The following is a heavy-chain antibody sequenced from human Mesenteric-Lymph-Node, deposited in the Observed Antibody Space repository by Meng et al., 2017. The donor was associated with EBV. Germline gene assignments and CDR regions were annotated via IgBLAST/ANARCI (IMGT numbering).Heavy chain of an antibody. CDR1: GYTFTGYY. Sequence: QVQLVQSGAEVKKPGASVRVSCKASGYTFTGYYLHWVRQAPGQGLEWMGWINPNSGATNYAQKFQGWVTMTRDTPISTVYMELSSLRSEDTAVYYCARDPSFYFDYWGQGTLVTVSS. V-gene: IGHV1-2*04. CDR3: ARDPSFYFDY. D-gene: IGHD7-27*01. CDR2: INPNSGAT. J-gene: IGHJ4*02.